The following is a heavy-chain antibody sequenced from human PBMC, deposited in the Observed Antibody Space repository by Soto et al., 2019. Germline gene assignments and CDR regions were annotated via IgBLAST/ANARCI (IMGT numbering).Heavy chain of an antibody. CDR2: TNQDGSGK. J-gene: IGHJ6*02. V-gene: IGHV3-7*04. CDR3: ARDGYHYVMDL. Sequence: EAQLVESGGGLVQPGGSLRLSCAASGFPFSGYWMSWVRHTPGKGLEWVANTNQDGSGKYYMDSVKGRFTIAIDNTENSLYMQMNSLGAGDTGVYYCARDGYHYVMDLWGQGTTVTVSS. CDR1: GFPFSGYW.